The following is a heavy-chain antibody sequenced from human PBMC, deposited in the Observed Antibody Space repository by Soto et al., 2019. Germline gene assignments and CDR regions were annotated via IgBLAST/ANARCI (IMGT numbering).Heavy chain of an antibody. J-gene: IGHJ4*02. Sequence: ASVKVSCKASGYTFTSYGISWVRQAPGQGLEWMGWISAYNGNTNYAQKLQGRVTMTTDTSTSTAYMELRSLRSDDTAVYYCARTPSFGWEPSGDYYFDYWGQGTLVTVSS. CDR2: ISAYNGNT. CDR1: GYTFTSYG. D-gene: IGHD1-26*01. V-gene: IGHV1-18*04. CDR3: ARTPSFGWEPSGDYYFDY.